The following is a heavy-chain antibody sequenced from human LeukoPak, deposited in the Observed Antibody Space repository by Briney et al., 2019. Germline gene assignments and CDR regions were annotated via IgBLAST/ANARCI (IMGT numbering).Heavy chain of an antibody. Sequence: ASVTVSCTASGYTFTSYGISWVRQAPGQGLEWMGWISAYNGNTNYAQKLQGRVTMTTDTSTSTAYMELRSLRSDDTAVYYCARTVLPSYSGYSRHGAAYYGMDVWGQGTTVTVSS. CDR3: ARTVLPSYSGYSRHGAAYYGMDV. D-gene: IGHD5-12*01. CDR2: ISAYNGNT. V-gene: IGHV1-18*01. CDR1: GYTFTSYG. J-gene: IGHJ6*02.